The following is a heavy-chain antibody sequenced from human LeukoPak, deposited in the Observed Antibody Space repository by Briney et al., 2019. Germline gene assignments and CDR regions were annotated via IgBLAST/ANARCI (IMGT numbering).Heavy chain of an antibody. D-gene: IGHD3-22*01. J-gene: IGHJ1*01. V-gene: IGHV1-2*02. Sequence: ASVKVSCKASGYTFTGYYMHWVRQAPGQGLEWMGWINPNSGGTNYVQKFQGRVTMTRDTSISTAYMELSRLRSDDTAVYYCAREDLYYYDSSGSEYFRHWGQGTLVTVSS. CDR1: GYTFTGYY. CDR3: AREDLYYYDSSGSEYFRH. CDR2: INPNSGGT.